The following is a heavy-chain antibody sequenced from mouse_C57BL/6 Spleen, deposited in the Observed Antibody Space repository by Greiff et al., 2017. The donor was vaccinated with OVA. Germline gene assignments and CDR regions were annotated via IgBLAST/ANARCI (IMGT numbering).Heavy chain of an antibody. V-gene: IGHV1-64*01. D-gene: IGHD2-4*01. CDR1: GYTFTSYW. Sequence: QVQLQQPGAELVKPGASVKLSCKASGYTFTSYWMHWVKQRPGQGLEWIGMIHPNSGSTNYNEKFKSKATLTVDKSSSTAYMQLSSLTSEDSAVYYCAPIYEYDERAMDYWGQGTSVTVSS. CDR3: APIYEYDERAMDY. CDR2: IHPNSGST. J-gene: IGHJ4*01.